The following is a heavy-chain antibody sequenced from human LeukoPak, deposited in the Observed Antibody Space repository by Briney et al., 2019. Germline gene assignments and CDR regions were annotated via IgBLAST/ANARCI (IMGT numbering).Heavy chain of an antibody. CDR3: ARDLGTTNYYFDH. Sequence: GGALRLSCSASGFTFSDFGLHWVRQAPGKGLEGVAVIWYDGSKRYYADSVKGRFTISRDDSKNTEFLQMTSLRVDDTGVYYCARDLGTTNYYFDHWGQGTLVTVSS. CDR1: GFTFSDFG. CDR2: IWYDGSKR. D-gene: IGHD7-27*01. V-gene: IGHV3-33*01. J-gene: IGHJ4*02.